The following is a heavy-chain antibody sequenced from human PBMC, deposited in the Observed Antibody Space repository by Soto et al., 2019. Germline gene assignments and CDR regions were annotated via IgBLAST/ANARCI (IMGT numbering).Heavy chain of an antibody. CDR3: TTISAVGVST. V-gene: IGHV3-15*01. CDR1: GFTFNDAW. CDR2: SKSEIDDGIM. J-gene: IGHJ5*02. D-gene: IGHD6-13*01. Sequence: PGGSLRLSCVASGFTFNDAWVSWVRQAPGKGLEWVGRSKSEIDDGIMDYAAPVKGRFTISRDDLQNTLYLQMNSLKTEDTAIYYCTTISAVGVSTWGQGNLVTVSS.